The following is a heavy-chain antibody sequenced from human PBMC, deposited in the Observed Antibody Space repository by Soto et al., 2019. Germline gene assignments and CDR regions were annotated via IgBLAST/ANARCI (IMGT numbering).Heavy chain of an antibody. Sequence: GESLKISCKGSGYSFTSYWIGWVRQMPGKGLEWMGIIYPGDSDTRYSPSFQGQVTISADKSISTAYLQWSSLKASDTAMYYCARHGSGSYYNVAGFDYWGQGTLVTVSS. V-gene: IGHV5-51*01. CDR1: GYSFTSYW. CDR2: IYPGDSDT. D-gene: IGHD3-10*01. CDR3: ARHGSGSYYNVAGFDY. J-gene: IGHJ4*02.